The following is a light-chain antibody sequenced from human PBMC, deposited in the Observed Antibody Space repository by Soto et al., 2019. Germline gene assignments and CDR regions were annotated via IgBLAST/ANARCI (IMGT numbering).Light chain of an antibody. CDR3: QQFSNYPLT. CDR1: QGIARA. V-gene: IGKV1D-13*01. Sequence: AIHLTQSPSSLSATVGDSVTITCRASQGIARALAWYQQKPGKAPKLLIYDASSLESGVPSRFSGSGYVTDFTLTITSLQPEDFANYYCQQFSNYPLTFGGGTKVEIK. J-gene: IGKJ4*01. CDR2: DAS.